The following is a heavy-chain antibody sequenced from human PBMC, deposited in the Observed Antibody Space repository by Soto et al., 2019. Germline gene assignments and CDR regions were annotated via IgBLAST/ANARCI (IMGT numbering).Heavy chain of an antibody. CDR1: GFTVSGKRY. D-gene: IGHD1-1*01. J-gene: IGHJ3*01. Sequence: LRLSCAAFGFTVSGKRYVAWVRQAPGKGLEWISALYDVDGTFYADSVKGRFTTSSDSSKTTVYLQMNGLRPDDTAVYYCASWHEREHAYDVWGRGTTVTVSS. V-gene: IGHV3-53*01. CDR3: ASWHEREHAYDV. CDR2: LYDVDGT.